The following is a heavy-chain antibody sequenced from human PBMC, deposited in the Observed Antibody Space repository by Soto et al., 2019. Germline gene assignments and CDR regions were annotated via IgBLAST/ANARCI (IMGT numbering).Heavy chain of an antibody. CDR3: ARDLYYDSSGYYRFDY. CDR1: GYTFTSYG. CDR2: ISASNGNT. D-gene: IGHD3-22*01. V-gene: IGHV1-18*04. Sequence: ASVKVSCKASGYTFTSYGISWVRQAPGQGLEWMGWISASNGNTNYAQKLPGRVAMTTDTTTRTAYMELRSLRSDDTTGYYCARDLYYDSSGYYRFDYWGQGTLVTV. J-gene: IGHJ4*02.